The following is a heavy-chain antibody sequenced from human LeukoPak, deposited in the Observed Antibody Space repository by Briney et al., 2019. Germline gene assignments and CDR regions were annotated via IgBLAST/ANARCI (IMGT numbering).Heavy chain of an antibody. CDR1: GYTFTTYD. CDR2: INPHSGGT. Sequence: ASVKVSCKASGYTFTTYDMHWVRQAPGQGLEWVGIINPHSGGTTYAQKFQARVTMTRDTSTSTVYMELSSLKSDDTAVYYCARGGGPGNYPFDFWGQGTLVTVSS. D-gene: IGHD1-7*01. V-gene: IGHV1-46*01. J-gene: IGHJ4*02. CDR3: ARGGGPGNYPFDF.